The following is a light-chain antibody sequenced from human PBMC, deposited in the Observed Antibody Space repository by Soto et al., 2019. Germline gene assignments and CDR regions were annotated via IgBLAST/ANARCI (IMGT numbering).Light chain of an antibody. J-gene: IGKJ5*01. CDR3: QQYSNWPT. CDR2: GAS. Sequence: EIVMTQSPATLSVSPGDRATLSFRASQSVSRNLAWYQQRPGQAPGLLISGASTRATGIAARFSGSGSGREFTLTISSLQSEDSALYYCQQYSNWPTFGQGTRLEIK. CDR1: QSVSRN. V-gene: IGKV3-15*01.